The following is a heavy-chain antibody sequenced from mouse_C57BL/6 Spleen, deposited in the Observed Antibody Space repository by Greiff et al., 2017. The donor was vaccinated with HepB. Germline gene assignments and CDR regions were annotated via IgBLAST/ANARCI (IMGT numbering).Heavy chain of an antibody. J-gene: IGHJ1*03. CDR3: ARYNYGSSYGYFDV. CDR1: GYSITSDY. V-gene: IGHV3-8*01. CDR2: ISYSGST. D-gene: IGHD1-1*01. Sequence: VQLQQSGPGLAKPSQTLSLTCSVTGYSITSDYWNWIRKFPGNKLEYMGYISYSGSTYYNPSLKSRISITRDTTKNQSYLQLNSVTTEDTATYYCARYNYGSSYGYFDVWGTGTTVTVSS.